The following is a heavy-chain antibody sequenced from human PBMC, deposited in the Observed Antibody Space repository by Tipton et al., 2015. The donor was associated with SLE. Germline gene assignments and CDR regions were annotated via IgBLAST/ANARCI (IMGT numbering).Heavy chain of an antibody. D-gene: IGHD3-10*01. CDR3: ARDYYGSGFDAFDI. Sequence: TLSLTCTVSGGSISTYYWGWLRHPTKQGLEWIGWIYHTASTDYNPSLKSRVTISVDTSKNQFSLRLSSVTAADKAVYYCARDYYGSGFDAFDIWCQGTMVTVSS. CDR2: IYHTAST. V-gene: IGHV4-59*01. CDR1: GGSISTYY. J-gene: IGHJ3*02.